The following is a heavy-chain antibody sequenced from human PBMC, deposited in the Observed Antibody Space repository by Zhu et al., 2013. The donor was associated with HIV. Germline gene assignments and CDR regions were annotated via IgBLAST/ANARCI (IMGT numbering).Heavy chain of an antibody. CDR3: ARSFLPYTNTYAFDS. CDR1: GYTFIDYD. V-gene: IGHV1-8*01. D-gene: IGHD5-18*01. Sequence: QVQLVQSGAEVKKPGASVKVSCKAAGYTFIDYDIYWVRQTTGQGLESMGWMNPNSGNTGYEQEFQGRVTMTRNTSISTAYMELRSLTSDDTAVYFCARSFLPYTNTYAFDSWGQGTLVTVSS. CDR2: MNPNSGNT. J-gene: IGHJ4*02.